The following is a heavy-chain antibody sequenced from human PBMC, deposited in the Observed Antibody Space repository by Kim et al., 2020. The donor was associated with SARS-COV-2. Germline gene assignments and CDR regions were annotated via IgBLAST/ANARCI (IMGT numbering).Heavy chain of an antibody. CDR2: MFNSGTT. J-gene: IGHJ6*01. CDR3: ARDTGASADNVFHGMD. D-gene: IGHD6-25*01. Sequence: SETLSLTCSVSGGSISSGGYYWIWIRQFPGKGLEWIGYMFNSGTTYYNPSLKSRLTMSADTSKNEFSLRLTSVTDADSAVYYCARDTGASADNVFHGMD. CDR1: GGSISSGGYY. V-gene: IGHV4-31*03.